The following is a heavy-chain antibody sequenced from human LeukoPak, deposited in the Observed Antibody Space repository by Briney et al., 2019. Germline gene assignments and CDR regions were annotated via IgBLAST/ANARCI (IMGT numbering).Heavy chain of an antibody. CDR3: ARAYGDYSWSGGMDV. CDR2: ISYDGSNK. Sequence: PGGSLRLSCAVSGFTFSTYGMHWVRQAPGKGLEWVAVISYDGSNKYYADSVKGRFTISRDNSKNTLYLQMSSLRAEDTAVYYCARAYGDYSWSGGMDVWGQGTTVTVS. D-gene: IGHD4-17*01. CDR1: GFTFSTYG. J-gene: IGHJ6*02. V-gene: IGHV3-30*03.